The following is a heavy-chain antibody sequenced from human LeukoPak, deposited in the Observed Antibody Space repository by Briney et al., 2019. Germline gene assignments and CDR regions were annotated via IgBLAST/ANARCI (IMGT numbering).Heavy chain of an antibody. CDR1: GGTFSSYA. CDR3: ARDRGPRRNIAADAFDI. Sequence: ASVKVSCKASGGTFSSYAISWVRQAPGQGLEWMGGIIPIFGTANYAQKFQGRVTMTTDTSTSTAYMELRSLRSDDTAVYYCARDRGPRRNIAADAFDIWGQGTMVTVSS. CDR2: IIPIFGTA. D-gene: IGHD6-13*01. V-gene: IGHV1-69*05. J-gene: IGHJ3*02.